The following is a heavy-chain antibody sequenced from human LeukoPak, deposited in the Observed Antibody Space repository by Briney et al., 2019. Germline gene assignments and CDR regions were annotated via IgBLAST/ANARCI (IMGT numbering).Heavy chain of an antibody. CDR3: ARRACSGISCPNDY. J-gene: IGHJ4*02. V-gene: IGHV1-2*02. CDR1: GYTFTGYY. CDR2: INPNSGGT. D-gene: IGHD2-15*01. Sequence: ASVKVSCKASGYTFTGYYMNWVRQAPGQGLEWMGWINPNSGGTNYAQKFQGRVTMTRDTSISTAYMELSRLRSDDTAVYYCARRACSGISCPNDYWGQGTLVTVST.